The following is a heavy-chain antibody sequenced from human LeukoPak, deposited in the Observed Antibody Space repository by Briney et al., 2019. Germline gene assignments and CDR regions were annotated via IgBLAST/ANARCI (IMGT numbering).Heavy chain of an antibody. Sequence: GESLKISCQGSGYNFPIYWIGWVRQMPGQGLEWMGIVYPDDSNTIYGPSFQGQVTISADRSINTAYLEWSSLKASDTAMYYCARRGSCSSTGCYFTYWGQGTLVTVSS. V-gene: IGHV5-51*01. CDR1: GYNFPIYW. J-gene: IGHJ4*02. CDR3: ARRGSCSSTGCYFTY. D-gene: IGHD2-2*01. CDR2: VYPDDSNT.